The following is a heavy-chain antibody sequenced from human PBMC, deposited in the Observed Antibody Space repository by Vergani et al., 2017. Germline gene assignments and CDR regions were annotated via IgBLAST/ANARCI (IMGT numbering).Heavy chain of an antibody. CDR1: GGTFSSYA. D-gene: IGHD3-9*01. CDR3: AGGGEYYDMLTGYYVEAFDI. V-gene: IGHV1-69*01. Sequence: QVQLVQSGAEVKKPGSSVKVSCKASGGTFSSYAISWVRQAPGQGLEWMGGIIPIFGTANYAQKFQGRVTITADESTSTAYMELSSLGAEDTAVYYCAGGGEYYDMLTGYYVEAFDIWGKGTMVTVSS. J-gene: IGHJ3*02. CDR2: IIPIFGTA.